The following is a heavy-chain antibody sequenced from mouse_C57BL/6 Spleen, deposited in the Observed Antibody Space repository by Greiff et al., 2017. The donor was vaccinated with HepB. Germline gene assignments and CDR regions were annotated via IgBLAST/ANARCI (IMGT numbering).Heavy chain of an antibody. J-gene: IGHJ3*01. D-gene: IGHD2-3*01. CDR1: GFTFSDYG. Sequence: EVQVVESGGGLVKPGGSLKLSCAASGFTFSDYGMHWVRQAPEKGLEWVAYISSGSSTIYYADTVKGRFTISRDNAKNTLFLQMTSLRSEDTARYYCARDDGYYSTWFAYWGQGTLVTVSA. CDR2: ISSGSSTI. V-gene: IGHV5-17*01. CDR3: ARDDGYYSTWFAY.